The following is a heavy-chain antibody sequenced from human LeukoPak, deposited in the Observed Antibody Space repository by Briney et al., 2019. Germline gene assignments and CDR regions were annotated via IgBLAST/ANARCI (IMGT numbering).Heavy chain of an antibody. CDR3: AKDWGSGNRPKNWWYFDY. V-gene: IGHV3-23*01. CDR2: ISGSGDST. D-gene: IGHD2-8*02. CDR1: GLTFNRYA. Sequence: GGSLSLSCASSGLTFNRYAMTEVGQARWKGLEGVSVISGSGDSTYYADSVRGRFTISRDNSKNTLYLQMNSLRAEDTAIYYCAKDWGSGNRPKNWWYFDYWGQGTLVTVSS. J-gene: IGHJ4*02.